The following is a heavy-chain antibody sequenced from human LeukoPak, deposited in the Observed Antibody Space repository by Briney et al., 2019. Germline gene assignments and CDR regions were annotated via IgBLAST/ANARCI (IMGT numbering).Heavy chain of an antibody. CDR2: ISAYNGNT. J-gene: IGHJ4*02. D-gene: IGHD3-16*01. Sequence: SVKVSCLASGYTFTSYGIRWVGQAPGQGLDWMGWISAYNGNTNYAQKLQGRVTMTTDTSTSTAYMELRSLRSDDTAVYYCVRDTDPWGPWSSPGPDYQFGYWGQGTLVTVSS. CDR3: VRDTDPWGPWSSPGPDYQFGY. CDR1: GYTFTSYG. V-gene: IGHV1-18*01.